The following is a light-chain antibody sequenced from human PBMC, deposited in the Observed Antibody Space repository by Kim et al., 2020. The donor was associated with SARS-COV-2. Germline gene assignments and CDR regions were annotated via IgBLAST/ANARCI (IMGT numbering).Light chain of an antibody. CDR1: QSVSSSY. CDR2: DAS. V-gene: IGKV3-20*01. J-gene: IGKJ1*01. CDR3: QQYGSSPWT. Sequence: SPGERATLSCRASQSVSSSYLAWYQLTRGRAPRLLIYDASSRATGIPDRFSGSGSGTGFTLTISRLEPEDFALYYCQQYGSSPWTFGQGTKVDIK.